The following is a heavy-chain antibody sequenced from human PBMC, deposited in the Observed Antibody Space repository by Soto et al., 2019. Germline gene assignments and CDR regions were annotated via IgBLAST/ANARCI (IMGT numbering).Heavy chain of an antibody. CDR2: ITATDGNT. D-gene: IGHD6-6*01. Sequence: LTLYSVAAGLNFRAYAMAWVRQAPGKGLEWVPSITATDGNTYYADSVRGRFTISRDNSRNSLFLQMNGLRPEDSALYYCAKDEGTSSTVFDYWGQGTLVTVSS. CDR3: AKDEGTSSTVFDY. CDR1: GLNFRAYA. V-gene: IGHV3-23*01. J-gene: IGHJ4*02.